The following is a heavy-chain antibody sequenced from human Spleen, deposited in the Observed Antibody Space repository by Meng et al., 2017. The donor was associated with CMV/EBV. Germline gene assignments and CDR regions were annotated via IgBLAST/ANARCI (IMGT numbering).Heavy chain of an antibody. CDR3: ARDLSGTLTNPFDI. Sequence: ASVKVSCKASGYSFTNYGITWVRQAPGQGLEWMGWISTYNDNTNYAQKSQGRVTMTTDTSSNTAYMDLTRLRSDDTAVYYCARDLSGTLTNPFDIWGQGTMVTVSS. V-gene: IGHV1-18*01. CDR2: ISTYNDNT. J-gene: IGHJ3*02. CDR1: GYSFTNYG. D-gene: IGHD2/OR15-2a*01.